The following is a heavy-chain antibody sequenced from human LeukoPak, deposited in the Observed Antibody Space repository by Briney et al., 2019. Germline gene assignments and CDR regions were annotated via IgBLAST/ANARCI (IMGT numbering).Heavy chain of an antibody. Sequence: SETLSLTCSVSGDSISSYFWAWIRQPPGKGLEWIGYVCYNGTTNYNPSLRNRVAISIDTSKNQFSLKLDSATAADTAVYYCATSGGFNSPRHYWGQGTLVTVSS. D-gene: IGHD3-16*01. CDR2: VCYNGTT. V-gene: IGHV4-59*01. CDR3: ATSGGFNSPRHY. J-gene: IGHJ4*02. CDR1: GDSISSYF.